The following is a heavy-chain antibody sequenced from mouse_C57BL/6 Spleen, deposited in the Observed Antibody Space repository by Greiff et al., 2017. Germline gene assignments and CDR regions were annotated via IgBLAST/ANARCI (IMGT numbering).Heavy chain of an antibody. Sequence: VKLMESGAELARPGASVKLSCKASGYTFTSYGISWVKQRTGQGLEWIGEIYPRSGNTYYNEKFKGKATLTADKSSSTAYMEHRSLTSEDSAVYFCAIFDYYGSSFDVWGTGTTVTVSS. CDR1: GYTFTSYG. CDR3: AIFDYYGSSFDV. V-gene: IGHV1-81*01. J-gene: IGHJ1*03. CDR2: IYPRSGNT. D-gene: IGHD1-1*01.